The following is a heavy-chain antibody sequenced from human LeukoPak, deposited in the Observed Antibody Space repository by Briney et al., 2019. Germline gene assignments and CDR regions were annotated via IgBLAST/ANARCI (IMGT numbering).Heavy chain of an antibody. J-gene: IGHJ6*02. CDR2: MNPNSGNT. V-gene: IGHV1-8*01. D-gene: IGHD2-2*02. CDR3: ARGEGYCSSTSCYSYGMDV. Sequence: ASVKVPCKASGYTSTSYDINWVRQATGQGLEWMGWMNPNSGNTGYAQKLQGRVTMTRNTSISTAYMELSSLRSEDTAVYYCARGEGYCSSTSCYSYGMDVWGQGTTVTVSS. CDR1: GYTSTSYD.